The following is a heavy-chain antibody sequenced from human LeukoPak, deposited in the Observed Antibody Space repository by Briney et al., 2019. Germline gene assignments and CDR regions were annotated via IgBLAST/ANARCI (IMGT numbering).Heavy chain of an antibody. J-gene: IGHJ3*02. CDR1: GFTFSSYA. CDR2: ISYDGSNK. CDR3: ARDTFRAFDI. V-gene: IGHV3-30-3*01. Sequence: LSGGSLRLSCAASGFTFSSYAMHWVRQAPGKGLEWVAVISYDGSNKYYADSVKGRFTISRDNSKNTLYLQMNSLRAEHRAVYDCARDTFRAFDIWGQGTMVTVSS.